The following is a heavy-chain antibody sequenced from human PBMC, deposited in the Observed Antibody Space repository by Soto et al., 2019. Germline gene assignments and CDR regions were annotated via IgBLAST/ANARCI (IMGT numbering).Heavy chain of an antibody. V-gene: IGHV3-23*01. CDR3: ANTPSRFS. CDR1: GFTFRSYA. CDR2: ISSDGTST. Sequence: EVQLLESGGGLVQPGGSLRLSCAVSGFTFRSYAMSWVRQAPGKGLEWVSGISSDGTSTFYSDSVKGRFTISRDNSKNTLYLQMNSLRAEDTAVYFCANTPSRFSRGQGTLVTVSS. J-gene: IGHJ4*02.